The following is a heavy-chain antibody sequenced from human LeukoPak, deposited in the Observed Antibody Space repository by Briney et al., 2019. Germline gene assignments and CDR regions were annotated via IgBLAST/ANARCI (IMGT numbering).Heavy chain of an antibody. V-gene: IGHV4-39*07. Sequence: PSETLSLTCTVSGGSISSSSYYWGWIRQPPGKGLEWIGSIYYSGSTYYNPSLKSRVTISVDTSKNQFSLKLSSVTAVDTAVYYCARGPLGRFIDSSGFDYWGQGTLVTVSS. D-gene: IGHD3-22*01. J-gene: IGHJ4*02. CDR1: GGSISSSSYY. CDR2: IYYSGST. CDR3: ARGPLGRFIDSSGFDY.